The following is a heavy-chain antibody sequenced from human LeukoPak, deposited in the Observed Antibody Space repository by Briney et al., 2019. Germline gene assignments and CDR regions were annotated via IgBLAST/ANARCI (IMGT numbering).Heavy chain of an antibody. CDR3: AREGGVIAARRRFDY. CDR2: IYPSGST. V-gene: IGHV4-4*07. J-gene: IGHJ4*02. Sequence: PSETLSLTCTVSGGSISSYYRSSSRQPAGKGLEWIGRIYPSGSTNYNPSLKSRVTMSVDTSKNQFSLKLSSVTAADTAVYYCAREGGVIAARRRFDYWGQGTLVTVSS. CDR1: GGSISSYY. D-gene: IGHD6-6*01.